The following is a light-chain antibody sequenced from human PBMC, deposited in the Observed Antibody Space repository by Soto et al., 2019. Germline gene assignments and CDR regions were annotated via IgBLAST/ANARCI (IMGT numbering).Light chain of an antibody. CDR2: GAS. J-gene: IGKJ2*01. CDR1: KSVSSRK. V-gene: IGKV3-20*01. CDR3: LRYGDSPPAYT. Sequence: EIVLTQSPGTVSLSPGERATLSRRASKSVSSRKLAWDRQKPGQAPSLLIFGASNRASGIPDRFSGSGSGTDFTLTISRLEPEDCAVYYCLRYGDSPPAYTFGQGTKLEIK.